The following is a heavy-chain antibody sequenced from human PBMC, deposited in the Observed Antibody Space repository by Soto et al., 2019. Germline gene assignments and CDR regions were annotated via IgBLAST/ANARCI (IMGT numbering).Heavy chain of an antibody. V-gene: IGHV3-48*02. J-gene: IGHJ5*01. D-gene: IGHD2-15*01. Sequence: GSLRLSCAASGFRFSTYNMDWVRQAPGKGPEWIAHISTTSFTIYYADSVKGRFTISRDNDRNSLYLEMNSLRDEDTAVYYCARDRRYDGTCYSASDSWGQGTLVTVSS. CDR1: GFRFSTYN. CDR3: ARDRRYDGTCYSASDS. CDR2: ISTTSFTI.